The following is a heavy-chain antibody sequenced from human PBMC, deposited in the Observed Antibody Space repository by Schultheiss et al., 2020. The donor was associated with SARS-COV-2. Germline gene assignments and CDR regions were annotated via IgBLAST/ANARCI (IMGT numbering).Heavy chain of an antibody. CDR3: ARPALWFGELFRYFDL. CDR2: ISYDGSNK. Sequence: GGSLRLSCAASGFTFSSYAMSWVRQAPGKGLEWVAVISYDGSNKYYADSVKGRFTISRDNAKNSLYLQMNSLRAEDTAVYYCARPALWFGELFRYFDLWGRGTLVTVSS. CDR1: GFTFSSYA. D-gene: IGHD3-10*01. V-gene: IGHV3-30-3*01. J-gene: IGHJ2*01.